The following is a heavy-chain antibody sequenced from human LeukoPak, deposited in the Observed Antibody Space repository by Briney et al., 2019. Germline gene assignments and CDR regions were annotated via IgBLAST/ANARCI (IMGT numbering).Heavy chain of an antibody. V-gene: IGHV4-38-2*01. CDR1: GYSISSAYY. CDR2: IYHSGST. J-gene: IGHJ4*02. Sequence: SETLSLTCAVSGYSISSAYYWGWIRQPPGKGLEWIGSIYHSGSTYYNPSLKSRVTISVDTSKNQFSLKLSSVTAADTAVYYCARVSNYDFWSGYPTDYWGQGTLVTVSS. D-gene: IGHD3-3*01. CDR3: ARVSNYDFWSGYPTDY.